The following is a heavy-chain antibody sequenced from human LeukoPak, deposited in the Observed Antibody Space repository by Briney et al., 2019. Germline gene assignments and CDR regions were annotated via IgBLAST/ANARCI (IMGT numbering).Heavy chain of an antibody. CDR2: IWYDGSQR. D-gene: IGHD3-9*01. CDR3: ASDELRYPLD. V-gene: IGHV3-33*01. Sequence: PGRSLRLSCAASGFTFSSYGMHWVRQAPGKGLEWVAVIWYDGSQRHYADSVKGRFTISRDNSKKTVYPQMNSLRAEDTAVYYCASDELRYPLDWGQGTLVSVSS. CDR1: GFTFSSYG. J-gene: IGHJ4*02.